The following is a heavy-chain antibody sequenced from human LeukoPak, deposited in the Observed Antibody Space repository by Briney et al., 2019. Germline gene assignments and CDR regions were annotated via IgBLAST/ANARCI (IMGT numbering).Heavy chain of an antibody. CDR3: ARIEWERLGRAFDI. J-gene: IGHJ3*02. CDR1: GFTVSDNY. CDR2: IYNTGAT. V-gene: IGHV3-53*01. Sequence: GGSLRLSCAASGFTVSDNYMTWVRQAPVKGLEWVSSIYNTGATHYAESVKGRFTISRDNSKNTLFLQMNSLRAEDMAVYYCARIEWERLGRAFDIWGQGTMVTVSS. D-gene: IGHD1-1*01.